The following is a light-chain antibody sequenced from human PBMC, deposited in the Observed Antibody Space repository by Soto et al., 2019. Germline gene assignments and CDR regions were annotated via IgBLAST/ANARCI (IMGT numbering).Light chain of an antibody. Sequence: QSALTQPASVSGSPGQSITISCTGTSSDVGGYNSVSWYQQHPCKVPKIMIYDVSIRPSGVPDRFSGSKSGNTAALTISGLQAEDEADSYCSAYPSISALVFGTGTKVTVL. J-gene: IGLJ1*01. CDR2: DVS. CDR1: SSDVGGYNS. V-gene: IGLV2-14*01. CDR3: SAYPSISALV.